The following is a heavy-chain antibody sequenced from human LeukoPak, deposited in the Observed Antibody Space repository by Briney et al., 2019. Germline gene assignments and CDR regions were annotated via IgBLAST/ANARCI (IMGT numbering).Heavy chain of an antibody. D-gene: IGHD3-10*01. Sequence: GGSLRLSCAASGFTFSSYAMSWVRQAPGKGLEWVSAISGSGGSTYYADSVKGRFTISRDNSKNTLYLQMNSLRAEDTAVYYCAKDRRFRSVRGGIYYYYGMDVWGQGTTVTVSS. CDR1: GFTFSSYA. V-gene: IGHV3-23*01. CDR3: AKDRRFRSVRGGIYYYYGMDV. J-gene: IGHJ6*02. CDR2: ISGSGGST.